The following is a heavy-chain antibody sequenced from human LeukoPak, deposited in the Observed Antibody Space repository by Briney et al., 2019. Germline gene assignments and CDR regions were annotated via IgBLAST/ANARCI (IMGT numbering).Heavy chain of an antibody. Sequence: GASVKVSCKASGYTFTSYDINWVRQATGQGLEWMGWINPNSGGTNYAQKFQGWVTMTRDTSISTAYMELSRLRSDDTAVYYCARESPTRDHYYGMDVWGQGTTVTVSS. D-gene: IGHD3-10*01. CDR2: INPNSGGT. J-gene: IGHJ6*02. CDR3: ARESPTRDHYYGMDV. V-gene: IGHV1-2*04. CDR1: GYTFTSYD.